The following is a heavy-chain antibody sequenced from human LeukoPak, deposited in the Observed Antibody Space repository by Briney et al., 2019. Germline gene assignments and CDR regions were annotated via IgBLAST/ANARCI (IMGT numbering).Heavy chain of an antibody. CDR3: ATTGLTREFLEWLLPTSIDY. D-gene: IGHD3-3*01. V-gene: IGHV1-18*01. J-gene: IGHJ4*02. CDR1: GGTFSSYA. CDR2: ISAYNGNT. Sequence: ASVKVSCKASGGTFSSYAISWVRQAPGQGLEWMGWISAYNGNTNYAQKLQGRVTMTTDTSTSTAYMELRSLRSDDTAVYYCATTGLTREFLEWLLPTSIDYWGQGTLVTVSS.